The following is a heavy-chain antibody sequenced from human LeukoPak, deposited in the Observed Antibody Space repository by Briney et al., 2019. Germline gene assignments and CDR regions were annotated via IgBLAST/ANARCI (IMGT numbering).Heavy chain of an antibody. CDR2: ISAYNGNT. CDR3: ARVKGYYDSSGYYLYYFDY. J-gene: IGHJ4*02. V-gene: IGHV1-18*01. Sequence: GASVKVSCKASGYTFTSYGISWVRQAPGQGLEWMGWISAYNGNTNYAQKLQGRVTMTTDTSTSTAYMELRSLRSDDTAVYYCARVKGYYDSSGYYLYYFDYWGQGTLVTVSS. D-gene: IGHD3-22*01. CDR1: GYTFTSYG.